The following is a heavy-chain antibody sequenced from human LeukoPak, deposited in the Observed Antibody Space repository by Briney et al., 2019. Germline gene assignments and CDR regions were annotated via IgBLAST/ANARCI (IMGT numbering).Heavy chain of an antibody. Sequence: GGSLRLSCAASGFTFSNYWMGWVRQAPGKGLEWVANIKQGGSDKLYGDSVKGRFTIFRDNAKNSLELQMNSLRVEDTAVYHCARDSGEFHFDYWGQGTLVTVSS. V-gene: IGHV3-7*04. D-gene: IGHD3-10*01. J-gene: IGHJ4*02. CDR2: IKQGGSDK. CDR3: ARDSGEFHFDY. CDR1: GFTFSNYW.